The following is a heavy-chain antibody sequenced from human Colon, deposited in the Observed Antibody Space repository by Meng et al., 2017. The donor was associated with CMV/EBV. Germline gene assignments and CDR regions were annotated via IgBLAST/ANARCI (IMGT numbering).Heavy chain of an antibody. CDR3: AHKSLPAAFFDY. CDR2: IYWDDDK. Sequence: QITLQVSCPTPVNPTPPPTLTCTFSGFSLNTYEVGVGWFRQPPGKAPEWLALIYWDDDKRYRSSLGNRLTLTHDASKNQVVLTMTDMDPVDTATYYCAHKSLPAAFFDYWSQGTLVTVSS. V-gene: IGHV2-5*02. CDR1: GFSLNTYEVG. D-gene: IGHD2-2*01. J-gene: IGHJ4*02.